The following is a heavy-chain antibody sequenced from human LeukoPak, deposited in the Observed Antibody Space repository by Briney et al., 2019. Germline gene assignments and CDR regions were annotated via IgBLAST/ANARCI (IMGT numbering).Heavy chain of an antibody. CDR2: ISYDGSDK. Sequence: PGGSLRLSCAASGFTFSSYGMHWVRQAPGKGLEWVAVISYDGSDKFYADSVKGRFTISRDNSKNTLYLQMNSLRAEDTAVYYCSRGPNWFDPWGQGTLVTVSS. CDR3: SRGPNWFDP. V-gene: IGHV3-30*03. CDR1: GFTFSSYG. J-gene: IGHJ5*02.